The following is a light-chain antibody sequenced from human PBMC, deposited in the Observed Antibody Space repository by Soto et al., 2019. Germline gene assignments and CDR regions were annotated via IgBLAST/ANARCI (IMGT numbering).Light chain of an antibody. Sequence: EIVLTQSPGTLSLSPGERATLSCRASQSVSSSYLAWYQQKPGQAPRLLIDGASSRATGIPDRFSGSGSGTDLTLTISRLEPEDFAVYYCQQYGSSLFTFGPGTKVDIK. CDR3: QQYGSSLFT. CDR2: GAS. V-gene: IGKV3-20*01. CDR1: QSVSSSY. J-gene: IGKJ3*01.